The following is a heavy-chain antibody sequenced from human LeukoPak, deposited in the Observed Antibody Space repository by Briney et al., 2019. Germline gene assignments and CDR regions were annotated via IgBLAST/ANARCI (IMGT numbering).Heavy chain of an antibody. Sequence: PGGSLRLSCAASGYTFSRYCMHWVRQAPGKGLAWVSRINEDGSPTSSGESVRGRATISRHNDKKMFDLQMNGLRAEGAAVYYFAADTFGALDSWGQGTLVTVSS. CDR3: AADTFGALDS. CDR1: GYTFSRYC. V-gene: IGHV3-74*01. J-gene: IGHJ4*02. CDR2: INEDGSPT. D-gene: IGHD3-10*01.